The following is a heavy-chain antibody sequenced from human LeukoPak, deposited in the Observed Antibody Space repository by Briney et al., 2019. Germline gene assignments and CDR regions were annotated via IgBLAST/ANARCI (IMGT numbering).Heavy chain of an antibody. V-gene: IGHV4-59*01. Sequence: PSETLSLTCSVSGGSISSYYWSWIRQPPGKGLEWIGYIYYSGSTNYNPSLKSRVTISVDTSKNQFSLKLSSVTAADTAVYYCARRLREYYGMDVWGQGTTVTVSS. CDR3: ARRLREYYGMDV. CDR1: GGSISSYY. CDR2: IYYSGST. J-gene: IGHJ6*02.